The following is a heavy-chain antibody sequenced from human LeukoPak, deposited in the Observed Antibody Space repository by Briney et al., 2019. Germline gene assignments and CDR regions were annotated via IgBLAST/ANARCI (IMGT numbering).Heavy chain of an antibody. Sequence: ASVKVSCKASGYTFTSYDINWVRQATGQGLEWMGWMNPNSGNTGYAQKFQGRVTMTRNTSISTAYMELSSLRSEDTAVYYCARPRGYGGYYGMDVWGQGTTVTVSS. D-gene: IGHD6-25*01. CDR3: ARPRGYGGYYGMDV. CDR1: GYTFTSYD. J-gene: IGHJ6*02. V-gene: IGHV1-8*01. CDR2: MNPNSGNT.